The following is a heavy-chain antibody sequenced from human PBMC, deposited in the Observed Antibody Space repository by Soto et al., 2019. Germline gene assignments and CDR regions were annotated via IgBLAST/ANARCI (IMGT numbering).Heavy chain of an antibody. D-gene: IGHD3-22*01. CDR1: GFTFSSYA. CDR3: ARERYDSSGFDY. Sequence: AGGSLRLSCAASGFTFSSYAMHWVRQAPGKGLGWVAVISYDGSNKYYADSVKGRFTISRDNSKNTLYLQMNSLRAEDTAVYYCARERYDSSGFDYWGQGTLVTVSS. J-gene: IGHJ4*02. CDR2: ISYDGSNK. V-gene: IGHV3-30-3*01.